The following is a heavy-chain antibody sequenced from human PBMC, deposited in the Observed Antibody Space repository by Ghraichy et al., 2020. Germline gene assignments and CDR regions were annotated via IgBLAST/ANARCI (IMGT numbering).Heavy chain of an antibody. D-gene: IGHD4-17*01. V-gene: IGHV3-21*01. J-gene: IGHJ3*02. CDR1: GFTFSSYS. Sequence: GGSLRLSCAASGFTFSSYSMNWVRQAPGKGLEWVSSISSSSSYIYYADSVKGRFTISRDNAKNSLYLQMNSLRAEDTAVYYCARALHTADAFDIWGQGTMVTVSS. CDR3: ARALHTADAFDI. CDR2: ISSSSSYI.